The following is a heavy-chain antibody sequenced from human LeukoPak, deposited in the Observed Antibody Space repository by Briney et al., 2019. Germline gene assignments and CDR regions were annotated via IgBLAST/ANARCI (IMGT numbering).Heavy chain of an antibody. V-gene: IGHV4-39*01. CDR3: ARPLGIERYTWFDP. D-gene: IGHD7-27*01. Sequence: SETLSLTCTASGGSISSSRYYWGWIRQPPGKGLEWIGSIYYSGSTYYNPSLKSRVTISVDTSKNQFSLKLSAVTATDTAVYYCARPLGIERYTWFDPWGQGTLVTVSS. CDR2: IYYSGST. CDR1: GGSISSSRYY. J-gene: IGHJ5*02.